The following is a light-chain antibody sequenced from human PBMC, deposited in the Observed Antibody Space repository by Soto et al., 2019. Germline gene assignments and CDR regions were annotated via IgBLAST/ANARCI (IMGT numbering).Light chain of an antibody. Sequence: QCVLNQAPSASGVPGLSVTIFYTGTSNDVGRFNYVSWYQHHPGKAPKLIIYDVTKRPSGVPDRFSGSKSGNTAYLTVSGLQAEDGADYFCSSFVHGTSYVFGTGTKVTVL. V-gene: IGLV2-8*01. CDR2: DVT. CDR1: SNDVGRFNY. CDR3: SSFVHGTSYV. J-gene: IGLJ1*01.